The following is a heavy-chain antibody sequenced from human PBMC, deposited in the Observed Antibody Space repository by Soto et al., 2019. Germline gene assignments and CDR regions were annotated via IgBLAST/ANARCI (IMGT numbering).Heavy chain of an antibody. CDR1: GGSISSYY. V-gene: IGHV4-59*01. D-gene: IGHD3-22*01. CDR2: IYYSGST. Sequence: PSETLSLTCTVSGGSISSYYWSWIRQPPGKGLEWIGYIYYSGSTNYNPSLKSRVTISVDTSKNQFSLKLSSVTAADTAVYYCARGGDEYYDSSGYYGPPFDDGGQGTLVTV. CDR3: ARGGDEYYDSSGYYGPPFDD. J-gene: IGHJ4*02.